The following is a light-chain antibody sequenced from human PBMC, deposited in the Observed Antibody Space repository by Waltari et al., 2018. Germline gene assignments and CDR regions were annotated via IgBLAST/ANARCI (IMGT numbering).Light chain of an antibody. CDR2: DAS. CDR1: QRVNIY. Sequence: EIVLTQSPATLSLSPGEIATLSCRASQRVNIYLAWYQQKPGQSPRLLIYDASNRATGIPARFSGSGSGTDFTLTISSLEPEDFAVYDCQQRSKWPRTFGQGTKLEIK. J-gene: IGKJ2*01. CDR3: QQRSKWPRT. V-gene: IGKV3-11*01.